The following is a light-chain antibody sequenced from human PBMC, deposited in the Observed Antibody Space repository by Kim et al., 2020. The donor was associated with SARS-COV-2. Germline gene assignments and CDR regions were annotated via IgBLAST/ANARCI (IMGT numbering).Light chain of an antibody. V-gene: IGKV3-20*01. CDR2: GAS. Sequence: PGERTTLSGRASQSVSSNYLAWYQQKPGQAPRLLIYGASSRATGIPDRFSGSGSGTDFTLTITRLEPEDFAVYYCQQYSSSPATFGQGTKVDIK. CDR1: QSVSSNY. CDR3: QQYSSSPAT. J-gene: IGKJ1*01.